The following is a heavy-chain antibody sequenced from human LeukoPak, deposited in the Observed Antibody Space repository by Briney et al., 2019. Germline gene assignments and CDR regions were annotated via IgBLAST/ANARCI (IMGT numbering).Heavy chain of an antibody. CDR2: ISTSCSGI. CDR3: ARRGFYDTSGYLFDY. V-gene: IGHV3-48*03. CDR1: GFIFSRYE. Sequence: GGSLRLSCVASGFIFSRYEMNWVRQAPGKGLEWVSYISTSCSGIFYADSVKGRFTISRDNAKNSLYLQMNSLRAEDTAVYYCARRGFYDTSGYLFDYWVQGTLVAVCS. D-gene: IGHD3-22*01. J-gene: IGHJ4*02.